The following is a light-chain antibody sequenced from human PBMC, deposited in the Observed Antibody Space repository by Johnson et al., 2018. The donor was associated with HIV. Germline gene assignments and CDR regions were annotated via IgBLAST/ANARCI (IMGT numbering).Light chain of an antibody. Sequence: QSVLTQPPSVSAAPGQKVTISCSGSSSNIGNNYVSWYQQLPGTAPKFLIYDNNKRPSGIPDRFSGSKSGTSATLGITGLQTGDEADYYCGTWDTSLSTGGAFGTGTKVTVL. CDR3: GTWDTSLSTGGA. V-gene: IGLV1-51*01. CDR2: DNN. J-gene: IGLJ1*01. CDR1: SSNIGNNY.